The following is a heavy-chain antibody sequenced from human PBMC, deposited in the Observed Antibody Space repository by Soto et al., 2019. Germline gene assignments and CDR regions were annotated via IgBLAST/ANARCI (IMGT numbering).Heavy chain of an antibody. V-gene: IGHV4-39*07. CDR3: ARLDSSGYGFDY. CDR1: GGSISSSSYY. Sequence: SETLSLTCTVSGGSISSSSYYWGWIRQPPGKGLEWIGSIYYSGSTYYNPSLKSRVTMSVDTSKNQFSLKLSSVTAVDTAVYYCARLDSSGYGFDYWGQGTLVTVSS. D-gene: IGHD6-19*01. J-gene: IGHJ4*02. CDR2: IYYSGST.